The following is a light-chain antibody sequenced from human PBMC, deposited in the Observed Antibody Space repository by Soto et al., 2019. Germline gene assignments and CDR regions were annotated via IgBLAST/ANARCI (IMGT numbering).Light chain of an antibody. V-gene: IGKV3-15*01. J-gene: IGKJ5*01. CDR1: QGVTTN. CDR3: QQYNNWPFS. Sequence: VMTQSPASLSVSPGERVTLSCRAGQGVTTNFAWYQQKSGQSPRLLIYDVSTRATGVPARFSGTGSETDFTLTISGLQSEESAVYFCQQYNNWPFSVGQGTRLEI. CDR2: DVS.